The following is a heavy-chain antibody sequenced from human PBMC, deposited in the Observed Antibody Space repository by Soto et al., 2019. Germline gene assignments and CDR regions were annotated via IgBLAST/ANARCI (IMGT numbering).Heavy chain of an antibody. V-gene: IGHV4-31*03. CDR1: GVYISSGGSY. D-gene: IGHD3-9*01. CDR2: IYYSGST. J-gene: IGHJ4*02. Sequence: QVQLQESRPGLVKPSQTLSLTCTVSGVYISSGGSYWTWIRQHPGKGLEWIGYIYYSGSTYYTPSLKSRVTSSVDTANSQFSLRLTSVTAADTAVYYCARGPFYDTLTGYYTEANFDYWGQGTLVTVSP. CDR3: ARGPFYDTLTGYYTEANFDY.